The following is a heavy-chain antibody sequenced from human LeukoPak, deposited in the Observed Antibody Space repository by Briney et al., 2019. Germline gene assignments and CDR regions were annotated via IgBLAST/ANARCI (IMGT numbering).Heavy chain of an antibody. Sequence: PGESLNISFQGSGYIFTSYWIGWVRQLPAKGLEWMGFIYPVDSVFKYSPSFQGQVTLSADKSTSIAYLQWSNLTASDTAMYYCARSYSYGFLWAFDIWGQGTMVTVSS. CDR3: ARSYSYGFLWAFDI. CDR1: GYIFTSYW. D-gene: IGHD5-18*01. CDR2: IYPVDSVF. J-gene: IGHJ3*02. V-gene: IGHV5-51*01.